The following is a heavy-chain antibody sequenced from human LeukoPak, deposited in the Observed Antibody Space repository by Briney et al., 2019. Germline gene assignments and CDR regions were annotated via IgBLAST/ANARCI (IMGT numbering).Heavy chain of an antibody. D-gene: IGHD4-17*01. J-gene: IGHJ3*02. CDR1: GFTFSNYG. Sequence: KSGGSLRLSCAASGFTFSNYGMNWVRQAPGKGLEWVSSISSSSSYIYYADSVKGRFTISRDNAKNSLYLQMNSLRAEDTAVYFCAREISYGDYPSGDAFDNWGQGTMVTVSS. CDR3: AREISYGDYPSGDAFDN. CDR2: ISSSSSYI. V-gene: IGHV3-21*01.